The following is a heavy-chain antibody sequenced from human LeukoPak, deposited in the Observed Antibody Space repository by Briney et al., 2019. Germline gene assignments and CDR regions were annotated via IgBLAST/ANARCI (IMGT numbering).Heavy chain of an antibody. V-gene: IGHV3-21*01. CDR2: ISSSSSYI. J-gene: IGHJ4*02. CDR1: GFTFSSYS. Sequence: GGSLILSCAASGFTFSSYSMNWVRQAPGKGLEWVSSISSSSSYIYYADSVKGRFTISRDNAKNSLYLQMNSLRAEDTAVYYCSSVVQAGADYWGQGTLVTVSS. CDR3: SSVVQAGADY. D-gene: IGHD6-6*01.